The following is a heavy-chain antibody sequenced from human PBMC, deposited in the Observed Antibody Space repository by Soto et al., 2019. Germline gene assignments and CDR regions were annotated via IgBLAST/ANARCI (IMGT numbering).Heavy chain of an antibody. CDR3: TTDLVLNPIAVAGPGFDY. Sequence: GGSLRLSCAASGFTFSNSWMSWVRQAPGKGLEWVGRIKSKTGGGTTDYAAPVKGRFTISRDDSNNTRYLQINSLKTEDTAVYYCTTDLVLNPIAVAGPGFDYWGQGSLVTAAS. CDR1: GFTFSNSW. J-gene: IGHJ4*02. CDR2: IKSKTGGGTT. D-gene: IGHD6-19*01. V-gene: IGHV3-15*01.